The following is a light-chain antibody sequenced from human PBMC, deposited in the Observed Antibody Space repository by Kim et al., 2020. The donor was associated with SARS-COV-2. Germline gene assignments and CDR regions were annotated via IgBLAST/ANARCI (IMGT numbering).Light chain of an antibody. J-gene: IGLJ3*02. V-gene: IGLV2-11*01. CDR3: CSYAASSSLV. Sequence: QSVASSCAGSNSYVGGNNYDAGYQHPPGNPPNLMIYGVTARPSGVPDRFSGSKSGNTASLTSSGLEAEDEADYYCCSYAASSSLVFGGGTKVTVL. CDR1: NSYVGGNNY. CDR2: GVT.